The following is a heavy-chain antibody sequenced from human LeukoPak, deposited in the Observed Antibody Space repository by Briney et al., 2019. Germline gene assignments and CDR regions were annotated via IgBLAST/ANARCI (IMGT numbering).Heavy chain of an antibody. Sequence: ASVKDSCKASGYTFTGYYMHWVRQAPGQGLEWMGWINPNSGGINYAQKFQGRATMTRDTSISTAYMELSRLRSDDTAVYYCARDRGIVAPRGVWGKGTTVTVSS. CDR2: INPNSGGI. CDR1: GYTFTGYY. D-gene: IGHD2-15*01. CDR3: ARDRGIVAPRGV. J-gene: IGHJ6*04. V-gene: IGHV1-2*02.